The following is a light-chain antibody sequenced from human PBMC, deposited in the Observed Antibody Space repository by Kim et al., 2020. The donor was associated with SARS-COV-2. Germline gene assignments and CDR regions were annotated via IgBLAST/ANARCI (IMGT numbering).Light chain of an antibody. CDR2: KDS. V-gene: IGLV3-25*03. CDR3: QSADSSGTYHWV. J-gene: IGLJ3*02. CDR1: ALPKQY. Sequence: PGQTAMITCSGDALPKQYAYWYQQKPGQAPVLVIYKDSERPSGIPERFSGSSSGTTVTLTISGVQAEDEADYYCQSADSSGTYHWVFGGGTQLTVL.